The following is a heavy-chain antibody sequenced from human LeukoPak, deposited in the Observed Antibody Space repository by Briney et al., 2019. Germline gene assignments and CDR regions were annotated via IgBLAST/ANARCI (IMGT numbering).Heavy chain of an antibody. D-gene: IGHD2-2*01. V-gene: IGHV3-23*01. Sequence: GGSLRLSCAASGLTFSSYAMSWVRQAPGKGLEWVSAISGSGGSTYYADSVKGRFTISRDNSKNTLYLQMNSLRAEDTAVYYCAKGKVVVPAAPIDYWGQGTLVTVSS. CDR3: AKGKVVVPAAPIDY. CDR2: ISGSGGST. J-gene: IGHJ4*02. CDR1: GLTFSSYA.